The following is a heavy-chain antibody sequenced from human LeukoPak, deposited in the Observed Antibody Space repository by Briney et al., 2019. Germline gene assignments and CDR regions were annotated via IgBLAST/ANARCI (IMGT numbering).Heavy chain of an antibody. J-gene: IGHJ4*02. CDR3: GTSLDAAVNT. D-gene: IGHD5-18*01. CDR2: IKYDGSDK. CDR1: GFTFSSYW. V-gene: IGHV3-7*01. Sequence: GGSLRLSCEASGFTFSSYWMTWVRQAPGKGLEWLANIKYDGSDKYYAASVKGRFTISRDNARNSLYLQMNSLRAEDTAVYYCGTSLDAAVNTGGQGILVTVSS.